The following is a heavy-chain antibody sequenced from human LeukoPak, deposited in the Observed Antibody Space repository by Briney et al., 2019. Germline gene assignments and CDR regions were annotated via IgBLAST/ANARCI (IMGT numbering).Heavy chain of an antibody. D-gene: IGHD3-10*01. CDR3: TRATLWYY. V-gene: IGHV3-74*01. J-gene: IGHJ4*02. Sequence: GGSLRLSCAASGYTFSSYWMHWVRPAPGKGLVWVARINNDVSGTGYADSVKGRFTISRDNAKNTLYLHMNSLRAEDTAVYYCTRATLWYYWGRGTLVTVSS. CDR2: INNDVSGT. CDR1: GYTFSSYW.